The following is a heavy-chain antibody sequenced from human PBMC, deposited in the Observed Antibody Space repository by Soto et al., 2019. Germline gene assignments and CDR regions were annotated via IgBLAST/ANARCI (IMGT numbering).Heavy chain of an antibody. CDR1: GFTVSSNY. V-gene: IGHV3-66*01. CDR2: IYSDGST. Sequence: GGSLRLSCAASGFTVSSNYMSWVRQAPGKGLEWVSVIYSDGSTYYVDSVKGRFTISRDNAKNSLYLQMNSLRAEDTAVYYCARDHDPATAMVTSWHWGQGTLVTVSS. J-gene: IGHJ4*02. CDR3: ARDHDPATAMVTSWH. D-gene: IGHD5-18*01.